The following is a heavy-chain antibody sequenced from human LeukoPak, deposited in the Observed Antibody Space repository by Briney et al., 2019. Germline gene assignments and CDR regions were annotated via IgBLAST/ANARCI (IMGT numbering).Heavy chain of an antibody. V-gene: IGHV4-59*01. CDR1: GGSISNYY. CDR3: ARDPSIDLFYFDY. Sequence: PSETLSLTCTVSGGSISNYYWSWIRQPPGKGLEWIRYIYYSGSTNYNPSLKSRVTISVDTSKNQFSLKLSSVTAADTAVYYRARDPSIDLFYFDYWGQGTLVTVSS. J-gene: IGHJ4*02. D-gene: IGHD3/OR15-3a*01. CDR2: IYYSGST.